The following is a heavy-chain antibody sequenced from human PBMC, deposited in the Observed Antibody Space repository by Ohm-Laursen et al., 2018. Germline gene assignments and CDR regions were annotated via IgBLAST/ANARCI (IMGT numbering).Heavy chain of an antibody. J-gene: IGHJ4*02. V-gene: IGHV3-7*01. D-gene: IGHD4-11*01. CDR3: ARGYSKLDY. Sequence: SLRLSCAASRFTFSSYWMSWVRQAPGKGLEWVANMNVDGSEKTYVDSAKGRFTISRDNAKNSLYLQMNALSAEDTALYYCARGYSKLDYWGQGTLVTVSS. CDR1: RFTFSSYW. CDR2: MNVDGSEK.